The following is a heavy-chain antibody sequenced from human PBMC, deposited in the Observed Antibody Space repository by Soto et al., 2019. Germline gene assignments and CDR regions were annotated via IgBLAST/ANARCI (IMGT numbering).Heavy chain of an antibody. Sequence: ASVKVSCKASGYTFINYGVTWVRQAPGQGLEWMGWISASNGDTNYAQKLQGRVTMTTDTSTSTVYMELRSLRSDDTAVYYCARVVAAAGDNYFEPWGQGSLVTVSS. J-gene: IGHJ5*02. CDR1: GYTFINYG. V-gene: IGHV1-18*01. CDR3: ARVVAAAGDNYFEP. CDR2: ISASNGDT. D-gene: IGHD6-13*01.